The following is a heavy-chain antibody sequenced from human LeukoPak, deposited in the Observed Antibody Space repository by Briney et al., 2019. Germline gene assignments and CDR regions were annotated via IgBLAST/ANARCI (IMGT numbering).Heavy chain of an antibody. CDR1: GYRFTSYW. V-gene: IGHV5-51*01. Sequence: GEALKISLKGSGYRFTSYWIGWVRPMPGKGLEWMGIIYPGDSDTRYSPSFQGQVTISADKSISTAYLQWSSLKASDTAMYYCANARGCSSTSCYMENWGQGTLVTVSS. CDR3: ANARGCSSTSCYMEN. CDR2: IYPGDSDT. J-gene: IGHJ4*02. D-gene: IGHD2-2*02.